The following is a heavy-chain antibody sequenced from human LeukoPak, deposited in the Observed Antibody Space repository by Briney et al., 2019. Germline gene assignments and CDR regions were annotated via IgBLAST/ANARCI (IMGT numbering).Heavy chain of an antibody. CDR2: MNPNSGNT. Sequence: ASVTVSCKASGYTFTSYDINWVRQATGQGLEWMGWMNPNSGNTGYAQKFQGRVTITRNTSISTAHMELSSLRSEDTAVYYCARGHPPLYYDFWSGSTYNWFDPWGQGTLVTVSS. CDR1: GYTFTSYD. J-gene: IGHJ5*02. CDR3: ARGHPPLYYDFWSGSTYNWFDP. V-gene: IGHV1-8*03. D-gene: IGHD3-3*01.